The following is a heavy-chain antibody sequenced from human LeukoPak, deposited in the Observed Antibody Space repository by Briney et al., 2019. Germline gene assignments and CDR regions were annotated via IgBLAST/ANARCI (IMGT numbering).Heavy chain of an antibody. V-gene: IGHV4-59*11. CDR3: AKGPPRDPGNWFFDL. Sequence: SETLSLTCTVSGESISSHHWSWIRQPPGKGLEWIGYIYYIVSTNYNPSLKSRVTISEDTSTNQLSLSLSSVTAADTAVYYCAKGPPRDPGNWFFDLWGRGTLVTVSS. CDR1: GESISSHH. D-gene: IGHD3-10*01. J-gene: IGHJ2*01. CDR2: IYYIVST.